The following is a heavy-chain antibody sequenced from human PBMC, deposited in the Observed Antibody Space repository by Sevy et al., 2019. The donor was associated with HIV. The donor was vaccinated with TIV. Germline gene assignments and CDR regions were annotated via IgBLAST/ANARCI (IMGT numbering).Heavy chain of an antibody. CDR1: GYTLTELS. D-gene: IGHD3-9*01. V-gene: IGHV1-24*01. CDR3: ANFDWLLPYRY. J-gene: IGHJ4*02. CDR2: FDPEDGET. Sequence: ASVKVSCKVSGYTLTELSMHWVRQAPGKGLEWMGGFDPEDGETIYAQKFQGRVTMTEDTSTDTAYMGLSSLRSEDTAVSYSANFDWLLPYRYWGQGTLVTVSS.